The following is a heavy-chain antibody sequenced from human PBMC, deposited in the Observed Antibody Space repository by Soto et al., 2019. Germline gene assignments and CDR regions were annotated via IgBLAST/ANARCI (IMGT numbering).Heavy chain of an antibody. CDR3: ASTYSSSAKGIYYYGMDV. D-gene: IGHD6-6*01. CDR1: GGTFSSYA. CDR2: IIPIFGTA. V-gene: IGHV1-69*01. Sequence: QVQLVQSGAEVKKPGSSVKVSCKASGGTFSSYAISWVRQAPGQGLEWMGGIIPIFGTANYAQKFQGRVTITADESTSTAYMELSSLRSEDTAVYYCASTYSSSAKGIYYYGMDVWGQGTTVTVSS. J-gene: IGHJ6*02.